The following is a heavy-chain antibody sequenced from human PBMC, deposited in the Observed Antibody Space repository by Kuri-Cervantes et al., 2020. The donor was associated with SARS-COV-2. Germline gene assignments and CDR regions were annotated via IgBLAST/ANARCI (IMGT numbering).Heavy chain of an antibody. CDR1: GYTFTGYD. J-gene: IGHJ3*02. Sequence: ASVKVSCKASGYTFTGYDINWVRQATGQGLEWMGWMNPNSGNTGYAQKFQGRVTITRNTSISTAYMELSSLRSEDTAVYYCASRRGFLAYNDAFDIWGQGTMVTVSS. V-gene: IGHV1-8*03. CDR2: MNPNSGNT. D-gene: IGHD3-3*01. CDR3: ASRRGFLAYNDAFDI.